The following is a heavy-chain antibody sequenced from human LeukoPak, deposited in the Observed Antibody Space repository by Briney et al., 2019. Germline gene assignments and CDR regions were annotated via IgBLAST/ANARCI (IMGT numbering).Heavy chain of an antibody. CDR3: ARGRYTLDY. CDR1: GGSISSYY. Sequence: SETLSLTCTVSGGSISSYYWSWIRQPPGKGLEWIGYIYYSGSTNYNPSLKSRVTISVDTSKNQFSLKLSSLTAADTAVYYCARGRYTLDYWGQGTLVTVSS. CDR2: IYYSGST. D-gene: IGHD3-16*02. V-gene: IGHV4-59*01. J-gene: IGHJ4*02.